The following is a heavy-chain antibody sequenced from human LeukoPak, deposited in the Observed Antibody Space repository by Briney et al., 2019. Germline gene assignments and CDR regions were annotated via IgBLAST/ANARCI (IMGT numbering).Heavy chain of an antibody. J-gene: IGHJ4*02. CDR2: ISYDGSNK. D-gene: IGHD5-24*01. CDR3: AREDGYYFDY. V-gene: IGHV3-30*04. CDR1: GFTFSSYA. Sequence: GRSLRLSCAASGFTFSSYAMHWVRQAPGKRLEWVAVISYDGSNKYYADSVKGRFTISRDNSKNTLYLQMNSLRAEDTAVYYCAREDGYYFDYWGQGTLVTVSS.